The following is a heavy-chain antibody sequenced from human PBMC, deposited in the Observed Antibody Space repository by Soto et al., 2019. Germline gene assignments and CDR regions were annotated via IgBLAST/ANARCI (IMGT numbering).Heavy chain of an antibody. CDR2: ISGSGGST. Sequence: GGSLRLSCAASGFTFSSYAMSWVRQAPGKGLEWVSAISGSGGSTYYADSVKGRFTISRDNSKNTLYLQMNSLRAEDTAVYYCAKETGYSGYDTEGIFDYWGQGTLGTVSS. CDR1: GFTFSSYA. D-gene: IGHD5-12*01. CDR3: AKETGYSGYDTEGIFDY. J-gene: IGHJ4*02. V-gene: IGHV3-23*01.